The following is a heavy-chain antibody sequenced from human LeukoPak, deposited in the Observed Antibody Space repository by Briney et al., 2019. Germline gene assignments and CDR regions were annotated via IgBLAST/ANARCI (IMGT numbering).Heavy chain of an antibody. CDR3: ARLRDWFDP. CDR2: IYFSGST. CDR1: GGSISNHY. Sequence: KPSETLSLTCTVSGGSISNHYWSWIRQPPGKGLEWIGYIYFSGSTTHNPPLKSRVTISVDTSKNQFSLKLSSVTAADTAVYYCARLRDWFDPWGQGTLVTVSS. J-gene: IGHJ5*02. V-gene: IGHV4-59*11.